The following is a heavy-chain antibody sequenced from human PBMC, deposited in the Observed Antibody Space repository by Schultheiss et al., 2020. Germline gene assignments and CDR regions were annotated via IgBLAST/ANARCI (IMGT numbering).Heavy chain of an antibody. V-gene: IGHV1-46*01. J-gene: IGHJ6*03. CDR3: ARERAMVAGTGEYYYYMDV. CDR2: INPSGGST. CDR1: GYTFTSYY. Sequence: ASVKVSCKASGYTFTSYYMHWVRQAPGQGLEWMGIINPSGGSTSYAQKFQGRVTMTRDTSTSTVYMELSSLRSEDTAVYYCARERAMVAGTGEYYYYMDVWGKGTTVTVSS. D-gene: IGHD6-19*01.